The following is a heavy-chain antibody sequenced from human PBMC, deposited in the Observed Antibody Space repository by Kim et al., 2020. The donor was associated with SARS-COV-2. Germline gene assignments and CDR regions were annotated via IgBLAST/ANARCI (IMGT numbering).Heavy chain of an antibody. V-gene: IGHV1-2*02. CDR3: ARSWDY. J-gene: IGHJ4*02. Sequence: PNSGGTNYAQKFQGRVTMTRDTSSSTAYMELSRLRSDDTAVYYCARSWDYWGQGTLVTVSS. CDR2: PNSGGT.